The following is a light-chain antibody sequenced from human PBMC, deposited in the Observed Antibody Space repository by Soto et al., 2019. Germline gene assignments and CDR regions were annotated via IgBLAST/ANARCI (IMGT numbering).Light chain of an antibody. J-gene: IGKJ5*01. CDR3: QQYDILPIT. V-gene: IGKV1-33*01. Sequence: DIQMTQSPSSLFASVGDRVTITCQATQDINIYLNWYKQKQGKAPNXXIYDASNLEIGVPSRFSGSGSGTHFTFTISSLQTEDIATYYCQQYDILPITFGRGTRLEIK. CDR1: QDINIY. CDR2: DAS.